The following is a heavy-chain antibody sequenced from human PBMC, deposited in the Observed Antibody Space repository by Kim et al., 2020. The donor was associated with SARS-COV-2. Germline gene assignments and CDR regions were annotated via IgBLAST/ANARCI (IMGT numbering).Heavy chain of an antibody. CDR3: ARDRDSGDFWSGYYIAGGGADFDY. D-gene: IGHD3-3*01. J-gene: IGHJ4*02. CDR1: GYTFTSYG. V-gene: IGHV1-18*04. CDR2: ISAYNGNT. Sequence: ASVKVSCKASGYTFTSYGISWVRQAPGQGLEWMGWISAYNGNTNYAQKLQGRVTMTTDTSTSTAYMELRSLRSDDTAVYYCARDRDSGDFWSGYYIAGGGADFDYWGQGTLVTVSS.